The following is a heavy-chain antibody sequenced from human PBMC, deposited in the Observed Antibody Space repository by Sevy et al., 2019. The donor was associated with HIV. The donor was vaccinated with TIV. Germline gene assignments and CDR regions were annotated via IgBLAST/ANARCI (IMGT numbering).Heavy chain of an antibody. CDR1: GFNFSIYG. J-gene: IGHJ4*02. D-gene: IGHD4-17*01. Sequence: GGSLRLSCAASGFNFSIYGMHWVRQAPGKGLEWVALIWYDGSNKYYADSVKGRFTISRDNSKNTLFLQMNSLRAEDTAVYYCARGRDYGNFDYWGQETLVTVS. CDR2: IWYDGSNK. CDR3: ARGRDYGNFDY. V-gene: IGHV3-33*01.